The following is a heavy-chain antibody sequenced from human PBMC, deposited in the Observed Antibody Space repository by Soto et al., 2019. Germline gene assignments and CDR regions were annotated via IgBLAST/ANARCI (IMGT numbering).Heavy chain of an antibody. Sequence: SETLSLTCTVSGGSISRGGYYWSWIRQHPGKGLEWIGYIYYSGSTYYNPSLKSRVTISVDTSKNQFSLKLSSVTAADTAVYYCARGGCSGGSCQLRGYAFDIWGQGTMVTVSS. CDR2: IYYSGST. D-gene: IGHD2-15*01. CDR1: GGSISRGGYY. CDR3: ARGGCSGGSCQLRGYAFDI. V-gene: IGHV4-31*03. J-gene: IGHJ3*02.